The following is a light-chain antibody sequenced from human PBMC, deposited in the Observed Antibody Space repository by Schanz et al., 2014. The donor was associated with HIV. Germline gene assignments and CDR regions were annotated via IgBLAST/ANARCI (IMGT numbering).Light chain of an antibody. CDR1: QSISSW. Sequence: DIQMAQSPSTLSASIGDRVTITCRASQSISSWLAWYQQKPGKAPRLLIYKASSLESGVPSRFSGRGSGTAFTLTISRMQPDDFATYYCQQYNNYYPWTFGQGTKVEI. CDR2: KAS. CDR3: QQYNNYYPWT. V-gene: IGKV1-5*03. J-gene: IGKJ1*01.